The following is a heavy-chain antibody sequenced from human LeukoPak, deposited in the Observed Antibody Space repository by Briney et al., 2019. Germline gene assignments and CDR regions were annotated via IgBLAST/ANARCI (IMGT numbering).Heavy chain of an antibody. Sequence: GRTLRLSCAASGFNFDVYAMHWVPHAPGKGLEWVAGKSWSSGNIVYADSVKGRFTISRDNAENSLHLQMNSLRAEDTALYFCARDTWRRAFNYGMDVWGQGTTVAVSS. CDR2: KSWSSGNI. D-gene: IGHD5-12*01. J-gene: IGHJ6*02. CDR1: GFNFDVYA. V-gene: IGHV3-9*01. CDR3: ARDTWRRAFNYGMDV.